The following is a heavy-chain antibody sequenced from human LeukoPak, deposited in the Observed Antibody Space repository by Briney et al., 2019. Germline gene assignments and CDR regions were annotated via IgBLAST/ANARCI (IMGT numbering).Heavy chain of an antibody. V-gene: IGHV4-59*01. CDR3: AKQLGYCSDGSCYFPY. Sequence: KPSETLSLTCTVSGGSISSYYWSWIRQPPGRGLEWIGYIYYSGSTNYNPSLKSRVTISVDTSKNQFSLKLSSVTAADTAVYYCAKQLGYCSDGSCYFPYWGQGTLVTVSS. CDR1: GGSISSYY. D-gene: IGHD2-15*01. J-gene: IGHJ4*02. CDR2: IYYSGST.